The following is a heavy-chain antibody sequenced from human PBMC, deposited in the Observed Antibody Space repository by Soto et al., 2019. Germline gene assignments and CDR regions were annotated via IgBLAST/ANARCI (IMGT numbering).Heavy chain of an antibody. Sequence: GGSLRLSCAASGFTFSSYEMNWVRQAPGKGLEWVSYISSSGSTIYYADSVKGRFTISRDNAKNSLYLQMNSLRAEDTAVYYCARAPERPAATTFYYYGMDVWGQGTTVTSP. CDR3: ARAPERPAATTFYYYGMDV. CDR1: GFTFSSYE. V-gene: IGHV3-48*03. J-gene: IGHJ6*02. D-gene: IGHD2-2*01. CDR2: ISSSGSTI.